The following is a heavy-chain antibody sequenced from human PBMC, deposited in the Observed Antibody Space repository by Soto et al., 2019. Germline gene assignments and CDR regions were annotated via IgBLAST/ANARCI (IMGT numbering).Heavy chain of an antibody. CDR3: ARGVLY. D-gene: IGHD1-1*01. CDR1: GGSISSGGYF. CDR2: IFYSGTT. J-gene: IGHJ4*02. V-gene: IGHV4-31*03. Sequence: QVQLQESGPGLVKPSQTLSLTCTVSGGSISSGGYFWSWIRQPPGKGLEWIGNIFYSGTTYYNPSHKRRVTISVDTSKNPISLRQTSVTAAATAVYFCARGVLYWGQGTLVTVSS.